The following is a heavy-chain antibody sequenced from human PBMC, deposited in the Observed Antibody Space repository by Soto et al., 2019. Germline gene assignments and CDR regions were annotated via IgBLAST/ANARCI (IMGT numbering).Heavy chain of an antibody. Sequence: QVQLVQSGAEVKKPGASVKVSCKASGYTFTSYDINWVRQATGQGLEWMGWMNPNSGNTGYAQKFQGRVTMTRNTSISTAYMALSRLRSEDTAVYYCASPARNYDFWSGYSFDISGQGAMVTVSS. V-gene: IGHV1-8*01. CDR2: MNPNSGNT. CDR1: GYTFTSYD. CDR3: ASPARNYDFWSGYSFDI. J-gene: IGHJ3*02. D-gene: IGHD3-3*01.